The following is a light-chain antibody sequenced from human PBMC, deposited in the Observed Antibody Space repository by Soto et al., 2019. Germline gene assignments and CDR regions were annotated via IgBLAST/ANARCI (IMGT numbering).Light chain of an antibody. V-gene: IGKV1-5*01. Sequence: DIQMTQSPSTLSASIRDTVTVASRASQGISNWLAWYQQKPGKAPKPLIFHASSLESGVPSRFSGSGSGTEFTLTISSLQSDDFATYYCQHYNSYSEAFGQGTKVDIK. CDR2: HAS. CDR1: QGISNW. CDR3: QHYNSYSEA. J-gene: IGKJ1*01.